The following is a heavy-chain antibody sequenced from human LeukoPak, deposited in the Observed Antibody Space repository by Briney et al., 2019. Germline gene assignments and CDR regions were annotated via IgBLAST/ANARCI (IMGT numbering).Heavy chain of an antibody. Sequence: PGGSLRLSCAASGFTFSSYAMSWVRQAPGKGLEWVSAISGSGGSTYYADSVKGRFTISRDNSKNTLYLQMNSLRAEDTAVYYCAKGEYSYDSSGHFDYWGQGTLVTVSS. V-gene: IGHV3-23*01. CDR3: AKGEYSYDSSGHFDY. J-gene: IGHJ4*02. D-gene: IGHD3-22*01. CDR2: ISGSGGST. CDR1: GFTFSSYA.